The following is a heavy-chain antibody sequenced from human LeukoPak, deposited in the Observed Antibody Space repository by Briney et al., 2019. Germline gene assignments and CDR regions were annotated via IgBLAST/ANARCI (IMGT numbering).Heavy chain of an antibody. V-gene: IGHV4-34*01. CDR2: INDSEST. Sequence: SETLSLTCAVYGGSFSGYYWSWIRQPPGKGLEWIGEINDSESTNYNPSLKSRVTISVDTSKNQFSLKLSSVTAADTAVYYCASEGSSSFTSYFQHWGQGTLVTVSS. CDR3: ASEGSSSFTSYFQH. CDR1: GGSFSGYY. J-gene: IGHJ1*01. D-gene: IGHD6-6*01.